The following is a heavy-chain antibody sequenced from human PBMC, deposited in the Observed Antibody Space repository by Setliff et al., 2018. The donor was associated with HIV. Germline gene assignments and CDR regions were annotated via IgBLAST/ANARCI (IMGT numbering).Heavy chain of an antibody. CDR3: ARDCRVGWVFTYGMDV. CDR2: IKSKTDGGTT. V-gene: IGHV3-15*01. Sequence: PGGSLRLSCAASGFTFSSYSMNWVRQAPGKGLEWVGRIKSKTDGGTTDYAAPVKGRFTISRDDSKNTLYLQMDSLKTEDTAVYYCARDCRVGWVFTYGMDVWGQGTLVTVSS. J-gene: IGHJ6*02. D-gene: IGHD6-13*01. CDR1: GFTFSSYS.